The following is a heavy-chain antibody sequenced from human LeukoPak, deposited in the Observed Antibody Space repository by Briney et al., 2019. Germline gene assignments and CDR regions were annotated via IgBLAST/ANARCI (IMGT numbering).Heavy chain of an antibody. D-gene: IGHD3-16*01. CDR3: AKDTASTGGWDFDY. Sequence: ASVKVSCKASGYTFTSYDINWVRQATGQGLEWMGWMNPNSGNTGYAQKFQGRVTMTRNTSISTAYMELSSLRSEDTAVYYCAKDTASTGGWDFDYWGQGTLVTVSS. CDR1: GYTFTSYD. V-gene: IGHV1-8*01. J-gene: IGHJ4*02. CDR2: MNPNSGNT.